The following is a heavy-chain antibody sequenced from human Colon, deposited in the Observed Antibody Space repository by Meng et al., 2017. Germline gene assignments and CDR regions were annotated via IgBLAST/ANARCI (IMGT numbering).Heavy chain of an antibody. V-gene: IGHV3-74*03. CDR3: ARDDPGVGIDF. CDR1: GFTFSSYW. Sequence: EVQLVESGGGLVQPGGSLRLSCAASGFTFSSYWMHWVRQVPGKGLVWVSHISSDGSGTTYADSVQGRFTGSRDNAKNTVYLQMNSLRAEDTAVYFCARDDPGVGIDFWGQGTLVTVSS. D-gene: IGHD1-26*01. CDR2: ISSDGSGT. J-gene: IGHJ4*02.